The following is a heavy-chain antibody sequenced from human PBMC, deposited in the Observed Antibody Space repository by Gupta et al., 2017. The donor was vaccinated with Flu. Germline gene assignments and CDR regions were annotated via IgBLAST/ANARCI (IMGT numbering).Heavy chain of an antibody. CDR3: AKRRAAAGMQNFDY. Sequence: AMTWVRQAPGKGLEWVSAISGSGGNTYYADSVKGRFTISRDNSKNTLYLQMNSLRAEDTAIYYCAKRRAAAGMQNFDYWGQGALVTVSS. D-gene: IGHD6-13*01. CDR2: ISGSGGNT. CDR1: A. J-gene: IGHJ4*02. V-gene: IGHV3-23*01.